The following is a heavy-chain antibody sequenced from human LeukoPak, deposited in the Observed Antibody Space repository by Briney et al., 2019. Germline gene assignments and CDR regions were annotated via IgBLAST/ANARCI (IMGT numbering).Heavy chain of an antibody. CDR3: ASRKDYYDSSGYWDY. V-gene: IGHV3-23*01. D-gene: IGHD3-22*01. CDR2: ISGSGGST. J-gene: IGHJ4*02. Sequence: PGGSLRLSCAASGFTFSSYAMSWVRQAPGKGLEWVSAISGSGGSTYYADSVKGRFTISRDNSKNTLYLQMNSLRAEDTAVYYCASRKDYYDSSGYWDYWGQGTLVTVSS. CDR1: GFTFSSYA.